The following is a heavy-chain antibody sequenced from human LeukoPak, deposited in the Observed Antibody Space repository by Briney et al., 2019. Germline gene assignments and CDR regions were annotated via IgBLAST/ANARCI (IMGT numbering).Heavy chain of an antibody. J-gene: IGHJ4*02. CDR1: GGSFSGYY. CDR2: INYSGST. V-gene: IGHV4-34*01. Sequence: SETLSLTCAVYGGSFSGYYWSWIRQPPGKGLEWIGEINYSGSTNYNPSLKSRVTISVDTSKNQFSLKLSSVTAADTAVYYCASRIVSGWYNYWGQGTLVTVSS. CDR3: ASRIVSGWYNY. D-gene: IGHD6-19*01.